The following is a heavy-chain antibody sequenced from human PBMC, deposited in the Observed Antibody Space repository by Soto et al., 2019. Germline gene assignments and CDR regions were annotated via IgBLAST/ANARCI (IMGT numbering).Heavy chain of an antibody. CDR1: GFAFGDYA. D-gene: IGHD6-6*01. J-gene: IGHJ6*02. V-gene: IGHV3-49*03. CDR3: TRAVLSYSSSCHYYYGMDV. CDR2: IRSKAYGGTT. Sequence: GGSLRLSCTASGFAFGDYAMSWFRQAPGKGLEWVGFIRSKAYGGTTEYAASVKGRFTISRDDSKSIAYLQMNSLKTEDTAVYYCTRAVLSYSSSCHYYYGMDVWGQGTTVTVSS.